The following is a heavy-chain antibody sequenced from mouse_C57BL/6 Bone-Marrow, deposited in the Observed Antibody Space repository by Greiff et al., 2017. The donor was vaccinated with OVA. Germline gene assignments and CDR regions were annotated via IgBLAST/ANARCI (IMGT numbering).Heavy chain of an antibody. J-gene: IGHJ1*03. Sequence: DVMLVESGGGLVQPKGSLKLSCAASGFSFNTYAMNWVRQAPGKGLEWVARIRSKSNNYATYYADSVKDRFTISRDDSESMLYLQMNNLKTEDTAMYYCVRPYYYGSSDWYFDVWGTGTTVTVSS. V-gene: IGHV10-1*01. CDR1: GFSFNTYA. CDR2: IRSKSNNYAT. CDR3: VRPYYYGSSDWYFDV. D-gene: IGHD1-1*01.